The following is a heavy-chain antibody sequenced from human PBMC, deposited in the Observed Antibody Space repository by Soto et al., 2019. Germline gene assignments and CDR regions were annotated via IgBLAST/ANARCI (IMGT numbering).Heavy chain of an antibody. CDR1: GFTFSNAW. V-gene: IGHV3-15*07. Sequence: GGSLRLSCAASGFTFSNAWMNWVRQAPGKGLEWVGRIKSKTDGGTTDYAAPVKGRFTISRDDSKNTLYLQMNSLKTEDTAVYYCTTGSRGPLIAVAGTYYHGMDVWGQGTTVTVSS. CDR3: TTGSRGPLIAVAGTYYHGMDV. D-gene: IGHD6-19*01. J-gene: IGHJ6*02. CDR2: IKSKTDGGTT.